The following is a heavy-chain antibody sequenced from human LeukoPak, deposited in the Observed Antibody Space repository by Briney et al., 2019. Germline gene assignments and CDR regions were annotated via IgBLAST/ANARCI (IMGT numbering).Heavy chain of an antibody. CDR3: ARVYLERLTAGYFDH. D-gene: IGHD2-8*01. CDR1: GFTFSTYA. Sequence: GGSLRLSCAASGFTFSTYAMNWVRQAPGKGLEWVAVISDDGRHNYYADSVKGRFTVSRDNSKSTLYLQMNSLRDDDSAAYFCARVYLERLTAGYFDHWGQGTQVTVSP. J-gene: IGHJ4*02. V-gene: IGHV3-30*04. CDR2: ISDDGRHN.